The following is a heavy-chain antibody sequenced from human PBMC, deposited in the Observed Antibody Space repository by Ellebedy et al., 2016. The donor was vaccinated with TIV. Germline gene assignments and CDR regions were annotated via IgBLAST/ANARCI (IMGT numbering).Heavy chain of an antibody. Sequence: GESLKISCAASGLTFSNYWMHWVRQAPGKGLEWVSHISSDGSYTPYADSVKGRFTIARDHANNTLYLQMNSRRADDTSVYYCVIDRPGNSANADYWGQGTIVTVSS. V-gene: IGHV3-74*01. D-gene: IGHD4-23*01. J-gene: IGHJ4*02. CDR2: ISSDGSYT. CDR1: GLTFSNYW. CDR3: VIDRPGNSANADY.